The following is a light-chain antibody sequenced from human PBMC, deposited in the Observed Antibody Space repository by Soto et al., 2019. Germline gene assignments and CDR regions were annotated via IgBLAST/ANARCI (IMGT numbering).Light chain of an antibody. CDR1: QSVGSN. V-gene: IGKV3-11*01. J-gene: IGKJ4*01. Sequence: VVLTQSPATLSLSLGESATLSCRASQSVGSNLARYQQKRGQAPRLLIYDATERATGIPARFTGSRSGTDFTLSISSLEPDDFAVYYCQQRSDRLSFGGGTVVEI. CDR2: DAT. CDR3: QQRSDRLS.